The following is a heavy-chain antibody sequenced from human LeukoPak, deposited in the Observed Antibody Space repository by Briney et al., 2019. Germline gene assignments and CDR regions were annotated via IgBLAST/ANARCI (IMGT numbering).Heavy chain of an antibody. CDR2: IYYTGST. J-gene: IGHJ4*02. CDR3: ARFSEYYHSSVHYLDY. CDR1: GGSINGYY. Sequence: SETLSLTCTVSGGSINGYYWSWIRQSPGKGLESLGYIYYTGSTNYNPSLKSRVTMSVDTSRNQFFLRLSSVTAADTAVYYCARFSEYYHSSVHYLDYWGQGTLVTVSS. D-gene: IGHD3-22*01. V-gene: IGHV4-59*01.